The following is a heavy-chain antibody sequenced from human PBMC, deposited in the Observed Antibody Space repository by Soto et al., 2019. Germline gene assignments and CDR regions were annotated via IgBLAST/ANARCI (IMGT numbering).Heavy chain of an antibody. V-gene: IGHV3-30*18. J-gene: IGHJ4*02. D-gene: IGHD3-22*01. CDR1: GFTFSSYG. CDR3: AKTGSGYYDY. CDR2: ISYDGSNK. Sequence: GGSLRLSCAASGFTFSSYGMHWVRQAPGKGLEWVAVISYDGSNKYYADSVKGRFTISRDNSKNTLYLQMNSLRAEDTAVYYCAKTGSGYYDYWGQGTLVTVSS.